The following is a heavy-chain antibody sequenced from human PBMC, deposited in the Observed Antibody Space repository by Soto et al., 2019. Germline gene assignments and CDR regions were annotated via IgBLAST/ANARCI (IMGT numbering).Heavy chain of an antibody. CDR1: GFTFSSYW. CDR3: ARAGTSTMIVVDYYYYGMDV. D-gene: IGHD3-22*01. V-gene: IGHV3-7*02. J-gene: IGHJ6*02. CDR2: IKQDGSEK. Sequence: GGSLRLSCAASGFTFSSYWMSWVRQAPGKGLEWVANIKQDGSEKYYVDSVKGRFTISRDNAKNSLYLQMNSLRAEDTAVYYCARAGTSTMIVVDYYYYGMDVWGQGTTVTVSS.